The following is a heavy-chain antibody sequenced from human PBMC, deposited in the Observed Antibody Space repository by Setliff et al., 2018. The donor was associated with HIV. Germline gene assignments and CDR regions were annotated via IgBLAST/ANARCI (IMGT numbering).Heavy chain of an antibody. CDR3: TTDASRVATVY. J-gene: IGHJ4*02. CDR2: IWYDGGTT. CDR1: GITFSRYA. Sequence: GGSLRLSCAASGITFSRYAMHWVRQAPGKGLEWVAFIWYDGGTTDYAAPVKGRFTISRDDSKNTLYLQMNSLKTEDTAVYYCTTDASRVATVYWGQGTLVTVSS. D-gene: IGHD5-12*01. V-gene: IGHV3-15*01.